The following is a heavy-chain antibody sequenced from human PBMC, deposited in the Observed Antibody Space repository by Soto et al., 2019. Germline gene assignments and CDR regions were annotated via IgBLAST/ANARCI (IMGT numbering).Heavy chain of an antibody. Sequence: GASVKVSCKASGYTFTSYGISWVRQAPGQGLEWMGWISAYNGNTNYAQKLQGRVTMTTDTSTSTAYMELRSLRSDDTAVYYCAIYYYDSSGYSGSMDYWGQGTLVTVSS. CDR1: GYTFTSYG. J-gene: IGHJ4*02. CDR2: ISAYNGNT. CDR3: AIYYYDSSGYSGSMDY. D-gene: IGHD3-22*01. V-gene: IGHV1-18*01.